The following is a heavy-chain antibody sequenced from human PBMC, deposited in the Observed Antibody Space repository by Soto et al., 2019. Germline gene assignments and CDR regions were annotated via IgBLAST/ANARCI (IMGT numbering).Heavy chain of an antibody. CDR1: GFTFSSYG. J-gene: IGHJ2*01. Sequence: GGSLRLSCAASGFTFSSYGMHWVRQAPGKGLEWVAVIWYDGSNKYYADSVKGRFTISRDNSKNTLYLQMNSLRAEDTVVYYCARSLYFYDSSGYYVWYFDIWGRGTLVTVSS. V-gene: IGHV3-33*01. CDR2: IWYDGSNK. CDR3: ARSLYFYDSSGYYVWYFDI. D-gene: IGHD3-22*01.